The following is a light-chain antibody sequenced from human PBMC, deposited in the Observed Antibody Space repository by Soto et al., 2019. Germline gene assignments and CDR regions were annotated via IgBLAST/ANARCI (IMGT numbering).Light chain of an antibody. J-gene: IGKJ5*01. Sequence: EVGMTQSPATLSWSPGERATLSVMAIQTVSRNLAWYQQRPGQAPRLLICGASRRATGIPDRVNGRGSGTDFTLTISRLEPEDFAVYYCQQRSNWPPAITFGQGTRLEIK. V-gene: IGKV3D-20*02. CDR2: GAS. CDR3: QQRSNWPPAIT. CDR1: QTVSRN.